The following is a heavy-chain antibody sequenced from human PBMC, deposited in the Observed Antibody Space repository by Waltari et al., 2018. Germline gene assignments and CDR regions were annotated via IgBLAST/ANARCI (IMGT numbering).Heavy chain of an antibody. V-gene: IGHV4-61*02. CDR3: ARGRWMLLYDAFDI. CDR1: GGSISSGSYY. J-gene: IGHJ3*02. CDR2: IYTSGST. Sequence: QVQLQESGPGLVKPSQTLSLTCTVSGGSISSGSYYWSWIRQPAGKGLEWIGRIYTSGSTNYNPSLKSRVTISVDTSKNQFSLKLSSVTAADTAVYYCARGRWMLLYDAFDIWGQGTMVTVSS. D-gene: IGHD2-2*03.